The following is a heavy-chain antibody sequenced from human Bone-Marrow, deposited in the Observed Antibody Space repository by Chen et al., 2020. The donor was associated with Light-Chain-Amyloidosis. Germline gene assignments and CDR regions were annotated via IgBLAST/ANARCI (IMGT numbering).Heavy chain of an antibody. V-gene: IGHV3-33*01. D-gene: IGHD3-10*01. CDR1: GFTFSTHA. CDR3: ARDPPGSGFAFDY. CDR2: IWYEGSNK. Sequence: QEELVESGGGVVQPGRSLRLSCAASGFTFSTHAMHWVRQAPGKGLEWVAFIWYEGSNKHYADSVKGRFTISRDNSKNTVFLEMNSLRAEDTAVYFCARDPPGSGFAFDYWGQGTLVTVSS. J-gene: IGHJ4*02.